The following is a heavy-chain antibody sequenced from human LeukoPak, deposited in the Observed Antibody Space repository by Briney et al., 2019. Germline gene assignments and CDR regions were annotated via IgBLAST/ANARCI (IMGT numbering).Heavy chain of an antibody. Sequence: SETLSLTCTVSGDSISSTSYYWGWIRQPPGKGLEWIVSIYYSGRTNYNPSLKSRVTISVDTSKNQFSLKLSSVTAADTAVYYCASLVCSGGSCYQFDYWGQGTLVTVSS. J-gene: IGHJ4*02. D-gene: IGHD2-15*01. CDR1: GDSISSTSYY. V-gene: IGHV4-39*01. CDR2: IYYSGRT. CDR3: ASLVCSGGSCYQFDY.